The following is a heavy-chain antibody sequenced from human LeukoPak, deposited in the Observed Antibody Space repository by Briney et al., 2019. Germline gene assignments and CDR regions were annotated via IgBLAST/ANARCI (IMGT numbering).Heavy chain of an antibody. CDR1: GFSFSNYA. Sequence: GGSLRLSCAASGFSFSNYAMSWVRQAPGKVLEWVSGITYSGDNTYYADSVKGRFTISRDNSKNTLYLQMNSLRAEDTALYYCAKDARRTSGWYYFDYWGRGILVTVSS. J-gene: IGHJ4*02. D-gene: IGHD6-19*01. CDR2: ITYSGDNT. V-gene: IGHV3-23*01. CDR3: AKDARRTSGWYYFDY.